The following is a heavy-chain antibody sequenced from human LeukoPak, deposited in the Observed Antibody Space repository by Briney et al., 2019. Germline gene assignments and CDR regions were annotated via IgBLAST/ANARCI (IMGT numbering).Heavy chain of an antibody. J-gene: IGHJ6*02. CDR1: GYTFASYY. Sequence: ASVQVSCKPSGYTFASYYMNWVRQAPGQGLEWMGIINPSGGDTSYAQKFQGRVTTTRDPSTSTVYMEVVSLRPEDTAVYYCARGCRVVPGVHNVGMTSYYNGMDVWGQGTTVMVSS. V-gene: IGHV1-46*01. CDR3: ARGCRVVPGVHNVGMTSYYNGMDV. CDR2: INPSGGDT. D-gene: IGHD2-2*01.